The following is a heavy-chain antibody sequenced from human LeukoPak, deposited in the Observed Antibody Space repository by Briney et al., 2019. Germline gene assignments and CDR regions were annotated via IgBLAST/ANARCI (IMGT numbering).Heavy chain of an antibody. D-gene: IGHD6-13*01. J-gene: IGHJ4*02. CDR2: INHTGNT. V-gene: IGHV4-34*01. CDR3: ARGPRDSSSWYLNY. CDR1: GASFSGYY. Sequence: SETLSLTCAAYGASFSGYYWSWIRQPPGKGLEWIGEINHTGNTNYNPSLKSRVTISVDTSKNQFSLRLSSVTAADTAVYYCARGPRDSSSWYLNYWGQGTLVAVSS.